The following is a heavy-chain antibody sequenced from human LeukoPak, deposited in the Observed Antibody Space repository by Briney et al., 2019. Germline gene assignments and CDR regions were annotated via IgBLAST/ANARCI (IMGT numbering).Heavy chain of an antibody. J-gene: IGHJ4*02. Sequence: GGSLRLSCAASGFTFSSYAMSWVRQAPGKGLEWVSAISGSGGSTYYADSVKGRFTISRDNSKNTLYLQMNSLRAEDTAVYYCARDPTARIAVPDYWGQGTLVTVSS. D-gene: IGHD6-19*01. CDR2: ISGSGGST. CDR1: GFTFSSYA. CDR3: ARDPTARIAVPDY. V-gene: IGHV3-23*01.